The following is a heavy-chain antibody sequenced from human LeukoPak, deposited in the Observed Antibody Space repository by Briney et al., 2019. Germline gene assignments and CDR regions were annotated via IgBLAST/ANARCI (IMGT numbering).Heavy chain of an antibody. Sequence: SETLSLTCTVSGGSISTYYWSWIRQPPGKGLEWIGYIYYSGSTNYNPSLKSRVTISIDTSKNQFSLKLNSVTAADTAVYYCARQGSGSYYWIDYWGQGTLVTVSS. J-gene: IGHJ4*02. V-gene: IGHV4-59*08. CDR2: IYYSGST. CDR1: GGSISTYY. D-gene: IGHD1-26*01. CDR3: ARQGSGSYYWIDY.